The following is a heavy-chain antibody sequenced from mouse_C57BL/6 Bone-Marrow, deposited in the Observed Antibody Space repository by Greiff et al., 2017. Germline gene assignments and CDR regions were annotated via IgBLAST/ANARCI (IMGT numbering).Heavy chain of an antibody. CDR3: ASAPTAQAPWFAY. D-gene: IGHD3-2*02. CDR1: GYAFSSYW. V-gene: IGHV1-80*01. CDR2: IYPGDGDT. Sequence: QVQLQQSGAELVKPGASVKISCKASGYAFSSYWMNWVKQRPGKGLEWIGQIYPGDGDTNYNGKFKGKATLTADKSSSTAYMQLSSLTSEDSAVYFCASAPTAQAPWFAYWGQGTLVTVSA. J-gene: IGHJ3*01.